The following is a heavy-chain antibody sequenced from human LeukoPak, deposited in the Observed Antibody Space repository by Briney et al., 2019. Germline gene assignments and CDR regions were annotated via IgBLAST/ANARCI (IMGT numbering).Heavy chain of an antibody. J-gene: IGHJ4*02. D-gene: IGHD4-17*01. CDR2: ISNDATKK. V-gene: IGHV3-30*18. Sequence: GGSLRLSCAASGFTFSTYAMHWVRQAPGKGLEWVAVISNDATKKYYADSVKGRSTISRDNSENTLYLQMNSLRAEDTAVYYCAKDMNTVTTTLDYWGQGTLVTVSS. CDR3: AKDMNTVTTTLDY. CDR1: GFTFSTYA.